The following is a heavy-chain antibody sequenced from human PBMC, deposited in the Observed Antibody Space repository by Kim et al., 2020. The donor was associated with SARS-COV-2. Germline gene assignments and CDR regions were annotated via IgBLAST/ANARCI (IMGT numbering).Heavy chain of an antibody. CDR2: INAGSGNT. J-gene: IGHJ4*02. Sequence: ASVKVSCKASGFTFSDYAMYWVRQAPGQRLEWMGWINAGSGNTRYSQKFQGRVTITWDTSASTAYMDLTSLRFEDTAVYYCASERFGGSFDYWGQGSLVTVSS. CDR3: ASERFGGSFDY. V-gene: IGHV1-3*01. CDR1: GFTFSDYA. D-gene: IGHD3-10*01.